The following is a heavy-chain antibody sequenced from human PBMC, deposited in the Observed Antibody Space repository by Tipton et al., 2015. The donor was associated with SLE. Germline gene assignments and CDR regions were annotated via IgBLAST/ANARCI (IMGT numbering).Heavy chain of an antibody. D-gene: IGHD3-3*02. J-gene: IGHJ6*02. V-gene: IGHV1-8*01. CDR2: MNPNSGNT. Sequence: QLVQSGAEVKKPGASVKVSCKASGYTFTNYDINWVRQATGQGLEWMGWMNPNSGNTGCTQKFQGRVTMTRNTSISTTYMELRTLRNEDAAVSSGESGGVVGTGMFGVGVWGQGTTVIVSS. CDR3: ESGGVVGTGMFGVGV. CDR1: GYTFTNYD.